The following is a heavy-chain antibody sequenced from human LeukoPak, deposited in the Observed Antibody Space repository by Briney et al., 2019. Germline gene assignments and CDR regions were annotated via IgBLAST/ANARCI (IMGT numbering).Heavy chain of an antibody. D-gene: IGHD6-13*01. CDR2: ISSSGSTI. Sequence: GGSLRLSCVVSGFTFSDYYMSWIRQAPGKGLEWVSYISSSGSTIYYADSVKGRFTISRDNAKNSLYLQMNSLRAEDTAVYYCARDSSSWDFDYWGQGTLVTVSS. V-gene: IGHV3-11*01. CDR3: ARDSSSWDFDY. CDR1: GFTFSDYY. J-gene: IGHJ4*02.